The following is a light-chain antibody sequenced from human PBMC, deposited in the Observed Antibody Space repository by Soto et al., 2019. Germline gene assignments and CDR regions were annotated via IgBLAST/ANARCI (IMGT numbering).Light chain of an antibody. Sequence: EIVLTQSPGTLSLSPGERATLSCRASQSVYRSYLAWYQQKPGQAPRLLMYGASSRATGIPDRFSGSGSGTEFTLTISRLEPEDFAVYSCQQYGTSPPTFGRGTKVEIK. J-gene: IGKJ4*01. V-gene: IGKV3-20*01. CDR3: QQYGTSPPT. CDR1: QSVYRSY. CDR2: GAS.